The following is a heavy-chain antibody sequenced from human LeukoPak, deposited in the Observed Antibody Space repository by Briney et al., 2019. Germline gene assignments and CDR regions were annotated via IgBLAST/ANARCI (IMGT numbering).Heavy chain of an antibody. V-gene: IGHV3-49*04. Sequence: PGRSLRLSCTTSGFIFGDYGVSWVRQAPGKGLEWVGFIRSKAYGGTTEYAASMEGRFTISRDDSKSIAYLQMNSLKTEDTAVYYCARAYFSILTRYYIDYWGQGTLVTVSS. J-gene: IGHJ4*02. CDR2: IRSKAYGGTT. CDR3: ARAYFSILTRYYIDY. D-gene: IGHD3-9*01. CDR1: GFIFGDYG.